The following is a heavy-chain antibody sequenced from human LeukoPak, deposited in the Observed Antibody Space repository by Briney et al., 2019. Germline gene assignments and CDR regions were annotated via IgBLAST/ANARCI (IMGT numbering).Heavy chain of an antibody. CDR3: ARDGSGGPYYYYGMDV. CDR1: GGSFSGYY. D-gene: IGHD3-3*01. Sequence: PSETLSLTCAVYGGSFSGYYWSWIRQPPGKGLEWIGEINHSGSTNYNPSLKSRVTISVDTSKNQFSLKLSSVTAADTAVYYCARDGSGGPYYYYGMDVWGQGTTVTVSS. J-gene: IGHJ6*02. CDR2: INHSGST. V-gene: IGHV4-34*01.